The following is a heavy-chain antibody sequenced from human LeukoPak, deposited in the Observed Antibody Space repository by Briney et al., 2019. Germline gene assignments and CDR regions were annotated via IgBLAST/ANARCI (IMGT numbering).Heavy chain of an antibody. CDR2: IYSGGST. CDR1: GFTVSSNY. J-gene: IGHJ5*02. CDR3: ARDVPHNWFGT. Sequence: GGSLRLSCAASGFTVSSNYVSWVRQAPGKGLEWVSVIYSGGSTYYADSVKGRFTVSRDNAKNTLYLQMNSLRAEDTAVYYCARDVPHNWFGTWGQGTLVTVSS. V-gene: IGHV3-53*01.